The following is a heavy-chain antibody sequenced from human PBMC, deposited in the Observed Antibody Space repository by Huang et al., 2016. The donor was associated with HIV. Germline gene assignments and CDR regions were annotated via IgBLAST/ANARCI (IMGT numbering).Heavy chain of an antibody. CDR1: GFIFNDFA. CDR2: VRSKAFGGAS. Sequence: QLVESGGDSVQSGRSLRLSCRGSGFIFNDFAINWFRQSTGKGLEWIGFVRSKAFGGASKSAPSVKDRFTVSRDEAKNVACLQMDNLQVDDTAIYYCSPSGDDYFYFYMDVWGNGTTVSVS. J-gene: IGHJ6*03. V-gene: IGHV3-49*03. D-gene: IGHD4-17*01. CDR3: SPSGDDYFYFYMDV.